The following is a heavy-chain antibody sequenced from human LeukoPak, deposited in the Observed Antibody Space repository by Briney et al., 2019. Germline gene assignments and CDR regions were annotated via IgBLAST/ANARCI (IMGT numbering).Heavy chain of an antibody. V-gene: IGHV3-53*01. J-gene: IGHJ4*02. CDR3: ARGQRGVTAMFY. CDR1: GFTVSSNY. Sequence: GGSLRLSCAVSGFTVSSNYMSWVRQAPGKGLEWVSVIYSDDSTYYADSVKGRFTISRDNSKNTLYLQMNSLRAEDTAVYYCARGQRGVTAMFYWGREPWSPSPQ. CDR2: IYSDDST. D-gene: IGHD2-21*02.